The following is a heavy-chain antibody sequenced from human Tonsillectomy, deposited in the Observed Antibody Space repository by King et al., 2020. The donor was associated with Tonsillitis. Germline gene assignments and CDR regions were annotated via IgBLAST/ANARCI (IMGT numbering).Heavy chain of an antibody. CDR3: ARGMAGFKGDYHYYMDV. D-gene: IGHD5-24*01. J-gene: IGHJ6*03. V-gene: IGHV4-59*01. CDR2: IYYSGST. CDR1: GGSISSYY. Sequence: VQLQESGPGLVKPSETLSLTCTVSGGSISSYYWSWIRQPPGKGLELIGYIYYSGSTNYNPSPKSRVTISVDTSKNQFSLNLTSVTAADTAVYYCARGMAGFKGDYHYYMDVWGKGTTVTVSS.